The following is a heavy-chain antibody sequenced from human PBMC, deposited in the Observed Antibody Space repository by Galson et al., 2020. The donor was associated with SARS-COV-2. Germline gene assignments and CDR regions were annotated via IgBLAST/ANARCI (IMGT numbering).Heavy chain of an antibody. CDR3: AKDFIAVAAHYYYYGMDV. CDR1: GFTFSSYA. D-gene: IGHD6-19*01. J-gene: IGHJ6*02. CDR2: ISGSGGST. Sequence: GGSLRLSCAASGFTFSSYAMSWVRQAPGKGLEWVTAISGSGGSTYYADSVKGRFTISRDNSKNTLYLQMNSLRAEDTAVYYCAKDFIAVAAHYYYYGMDVWGQGTTVTVSS. V-gene: IGHV3-23*01.